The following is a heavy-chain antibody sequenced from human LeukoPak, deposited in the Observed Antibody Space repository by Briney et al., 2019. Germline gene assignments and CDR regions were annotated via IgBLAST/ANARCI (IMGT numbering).Heavy chain of an antibody. CDR1: GFXLSSYW. CDR2: ISENGGRT. Sequence: GGSLRLSCAASGFXLSSYWIHWVRQAPGKGLEYVSAISENGGRTYYANSVKGRFTNSRDNSKNTLYLQMDSLRAEDMAVYYCARDRVGGWAFDIWGQGAMVTVSS. D-gene: IGHD3-16*01. V-gene: IGHV3-64*01. J-gene: IGHJ3*02. CDR3: ARDRVGGWAFDI.